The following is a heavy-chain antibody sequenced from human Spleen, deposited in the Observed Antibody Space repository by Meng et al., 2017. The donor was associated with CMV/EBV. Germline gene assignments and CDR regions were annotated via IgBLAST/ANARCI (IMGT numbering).Heavy chain of an antibody. V-gene: IGHV4-61*01. CDR2: VYYSGIT. D-gene: IGHD3-22*01. CDR3: ASLSTYYYDSSGYYD. J-gene: IGHJ4*02. Sequence: ESLKISCSVSGGSVGSGPYYWSWIRQPPGKGLEWIGYVYYSGITNYNPSLKSRVTISVDTSKNQFSLKLSSVTAADTAVYYCASLSTYYYDSSGYYDWGQGTLVTVSS. CDR1: GGSVGSGPYY.